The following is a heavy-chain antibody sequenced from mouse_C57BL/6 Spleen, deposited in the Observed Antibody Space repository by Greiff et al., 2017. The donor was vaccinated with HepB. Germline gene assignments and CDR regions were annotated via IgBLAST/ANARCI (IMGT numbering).Heavy chain of an antibody. V-gene: IGHV1-69*01. J-gene: IGHJ2*01. Sequence: QVQLQQPGAELVMPGASVKLSCKASGYTFTSYWMHWVKQRPGQGLEWIGEIDPSDSYTNYNQKFKGKSTLTVDKSSSTAYMQLSSLTSEDSAVYYSARGYCGSSWRVDYWGQGTTLTVSS. D-gene: IGHD1-1*01. CDR1: GYTFTSYW. CDR3: ARGYCGSSWRVDY. CDR2: IDPSDSYT.